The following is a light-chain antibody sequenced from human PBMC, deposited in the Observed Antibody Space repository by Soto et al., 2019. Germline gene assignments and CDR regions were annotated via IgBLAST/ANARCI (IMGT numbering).Light chain of an antibody. CDR3: QQYGSSPLYT. J-gene: IGKJ2*01. CDR1: QSVSSSY. CDR2: GAS. Sequence: EIVLTQSPGTLSLSPGERATLSCRASQSVSSSYLAWYQQKPGQAPRLLIYGASSRATGIPDRFSGSGSGTDFTLTISRLEPEDFAVYYCQQYGSSPLYTFSQGNKLEI. V-gene: IGKV3-20*01.